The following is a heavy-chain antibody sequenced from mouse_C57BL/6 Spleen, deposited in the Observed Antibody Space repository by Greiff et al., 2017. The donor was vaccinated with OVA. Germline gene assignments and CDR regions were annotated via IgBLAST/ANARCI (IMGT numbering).Heavy chain of an antibody. V-gene: IGHV1-69*01. CDR3: ARNSNRTYFDY. CDR1: GYTFTSYW. J-gene: IGHJ2*01. Sequence: VQLQQPGAELVMPGASVKLSCKASGYTFTSYWMHWVKQRPGQGLEWIGEIDPSDSYTNYNQKFKGKSTLTVDKSSSTAYMQLSSLTSEDSAVYYCARNSNRTYFDYWGQGTTLTVSS. CDR2: IDPSDSYT. D-gene: IGHD2-5*01.